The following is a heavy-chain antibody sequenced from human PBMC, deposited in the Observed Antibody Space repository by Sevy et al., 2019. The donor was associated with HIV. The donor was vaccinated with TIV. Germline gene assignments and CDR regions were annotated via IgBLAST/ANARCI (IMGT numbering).Heavy chain of an antibody. Sequence: ASVKVSCKASGGTFSNFAITWVRQAPGQGLEWMGGIIPLLRTTDYAQKFQGRVTITADESTNTAYMELSSLRSEDTAMYYCARYFGEWYFDLWGRGTLVTVSS. J-gene: IGHJ2*01. CDR3: ARYFGEWYFDL. D-gene: IGHD3-10*01. CDR1: GGTFSNFA. V-gene: IGHV1-69*13. CDR2: IIPLLRTT.